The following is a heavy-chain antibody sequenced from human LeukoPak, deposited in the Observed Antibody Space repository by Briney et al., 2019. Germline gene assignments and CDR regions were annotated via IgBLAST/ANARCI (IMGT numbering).Heavy chain of an antibody. CDR1: GYTFTTYY. J-gene: IGHJ2*01. CDR3: ARNSVVVAFFDL. D-gene: IGHD3-22*01. V-gene: IGHV1-46*01. Sequence: ASVKVSCKASGYTFTTYYMHWVRQAPGQGLEWMGVINPSGGRTSYAQKLQGRVTMTTDTSTSTAYMELSSLRSEDTAVYYCARNSVVVAFFDLWGRGTLVTVSS. CDR2: INPSGGRT.